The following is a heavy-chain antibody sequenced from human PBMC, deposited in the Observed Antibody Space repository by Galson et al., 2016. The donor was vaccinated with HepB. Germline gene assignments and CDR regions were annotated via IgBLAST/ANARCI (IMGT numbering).Heavy chain of an antibody. V-gene: IGHV3-23*01. CDR1: GFTFSNYG. D-gene: IGHD3-22*01. CDR3: AKDYYDSSGYRSYWYFDL. CDR2: VSGSGDNT. J-gene: IGHJ2*01. Sequence: SLRLSCAASGFTFSNYGMSWVRQAPGKGLEWVSAVSGSGDNTYYADSVKGRFTISRDNSKNTLYVQMHSLRAEDTAVYYCAKDYYDSSGYRSYWYFDLWGRGTLVTVAS.